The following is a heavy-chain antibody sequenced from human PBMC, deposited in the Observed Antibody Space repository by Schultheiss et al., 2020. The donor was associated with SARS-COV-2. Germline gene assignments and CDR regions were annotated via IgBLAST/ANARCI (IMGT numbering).Heavy chain of an antibody. CDR1: GYTFNTYG. J-gene: IGHJ6*02. D-gene: IGHD6-6*01. CDR2: IIPIFGTA. Sequence: KISCKASGYTFNTYGLSWVRQAPGQGLEWMGGIIPIFGTANYAQKFQGRVTITADESTSTAYMELSSLRSEDTAVYYCKQLAYGMDVWGQGTTVTVSS. CDR3: KQLAYGMDV. V-gene: IGHV1-69*01.